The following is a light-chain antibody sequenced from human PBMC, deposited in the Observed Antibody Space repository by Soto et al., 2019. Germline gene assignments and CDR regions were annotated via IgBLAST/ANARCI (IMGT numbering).Light chain of an antibody. CDR2: NDN. Sequence: QLVLTQPPSASGTPGQRVTIACSGSSSNIGSKAVNWYQQLPGTAPKLLIYNDNRRPSGVPDRFSGSKSGTSASLAISGLQSEDEADYYCAAWDGSLSGVVFGGGTKLTVL. V-gene: IGLV1-44*01. CDR1: SSNIGSKA. J-gene: IGLJ3*02. CDR3: AAWDGSLSGVV.